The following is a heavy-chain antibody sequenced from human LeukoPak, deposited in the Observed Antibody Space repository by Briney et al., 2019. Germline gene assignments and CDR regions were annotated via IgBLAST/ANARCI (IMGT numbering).Heavy chain of an antibody. D-gene: IGHD6-13*01. CDR3: ARASYSSSWYPFHY. CDR2: IYYSGST. J-gene: IGHJ4*02. CDR1: GGSISSSSYY. V-gene: IGHV4-39*07. Sequence: SETLSLTCTVSGGSISSSSYYWGWIRQPPGKGLEWIGSIYYSGSTYYNPSLKSRVTISVDTSKNQFSLKLSSVTAADTAVYYCARASYSSSWYPFHYWGQGTLVTVSS.